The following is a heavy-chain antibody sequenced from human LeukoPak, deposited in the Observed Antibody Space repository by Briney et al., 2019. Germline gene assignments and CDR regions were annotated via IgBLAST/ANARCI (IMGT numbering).Heavy chain of an antibody. Sequence: SETLSLTCTVSGGSISSYYWSWIRQPPGKGLEWIGYIYYSGSTNYNPYLKSRVTISVDTSKNQFSLKLSSVTAADTAVYYCARAPYDRFFDYWGQGTLVTVSS. V-gene: IGHV4-59*01. J-gene: IGHJ4*02. CDR1: GGSISSYY. CDR2: IYYSGST. D-gene: IGHD3-22*01. CDR3: ARAPYDRFFDY.